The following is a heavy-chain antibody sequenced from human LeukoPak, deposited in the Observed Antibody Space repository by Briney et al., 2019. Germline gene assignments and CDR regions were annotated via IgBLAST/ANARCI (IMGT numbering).Heavy chain of an antibody. CDR3: ARDVDTAMSLDY. CDR1: GFTFSSYS. D-gene: IGHD5-18*01. J-gene: IGHJ4*02. CDR2: ISGSSSTI. V-gene: IGHV3-48*01. Sequence: GGSLRLSCAASGFTFSSYSMNWVRQAPGKGLEWVSYISGSSSTIYYADSVKGRFTISRNNAKNSLSLQMNSLRAEDTAVYYCARDVDTAMSLDYWGPGTLVTVSS.